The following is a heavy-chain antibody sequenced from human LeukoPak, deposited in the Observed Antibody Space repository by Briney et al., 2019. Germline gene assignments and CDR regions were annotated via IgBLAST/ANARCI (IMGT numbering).Heavy chain of an antibody. Sequence: PGGSLRLSCAASGFTFSSYGMHWVRQAPGKGLEWVAFIRYDGSNKYYADSVKGRFTISRDNSKNTLYLQMNSLRAEDTAVYYCAKDSREAAALADYWGQGTLVTVSS. CDR2: IRYDGSNK. D-gene: IGHD6-13*01. CDR1: GFTFSSYG. CDR3: AKDSREAAALADY. J-gene: IGHJ4*02. V-gene: IGHV3-30*02.